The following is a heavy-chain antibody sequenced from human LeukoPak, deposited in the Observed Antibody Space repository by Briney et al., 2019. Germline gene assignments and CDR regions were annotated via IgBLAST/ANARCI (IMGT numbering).Heavy chain of an antibody. CDR1: GFTFSSYA. J-gene: IGHJ5*02. Sequence: GGSLRLSCAASGFTFSSYAMSWVRQAPGKGLEWVSAISGSGGSTYYADSVKGRFTISRDNSKNTLYLQMNSLRAEDTAVYYCAKDLQSVLRFLEWLPNNWFDPWGQGTLVTVSS. V-gene: IGHV3-23*01. CDR2: ISGSGGST. CDR3: AKDLQSVLRFLEWLPNNWFDP. D-gene: IGHD3-3*01.